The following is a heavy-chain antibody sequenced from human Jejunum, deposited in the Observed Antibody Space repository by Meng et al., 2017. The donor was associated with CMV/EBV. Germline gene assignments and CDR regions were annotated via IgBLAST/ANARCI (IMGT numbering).Heavy chain of an antibody. V-gene: IGHV4-4*07. CDR2: ISPSGNI. J-gene: IGHJ4*02. Sequence: QVPLQESGPGLVRPSETLSLTCTVSGDSISNYFWSWIRQPAGKKLEWIGRISPSGNINYIPSLKGRVTMSLDTSNNQIFLNLTSVTAADTALYYCVRGESRGYYYFDYWGQGILVTVSS. CDR3: VRGESRGYYYFDY. D-gene: IGHD3-22*01. CDR1: GDSISNYF.